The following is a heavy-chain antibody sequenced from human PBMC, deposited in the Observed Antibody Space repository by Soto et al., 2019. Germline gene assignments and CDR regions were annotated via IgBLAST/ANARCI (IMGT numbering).Heavy chain of an antibody. CDR2: INHSGST. Sequence: SETLSLTCAVYGGSFSGYYWSWIRQPPGKGLEWIGEINHSGSTNYNPSLKSRVTISVDTSKNQFSLKLSSVTAADTAVYYCARSYSSSWHPSYYFDYWGQGTLVTVSS. D-gene: IGHD6-13*01. J-gene: IGHJ4*02. CDR1: GGSFSGYY. V-gene: IGHV4-34*01. CDR3: ARSYSSSWHPSYYFDY.